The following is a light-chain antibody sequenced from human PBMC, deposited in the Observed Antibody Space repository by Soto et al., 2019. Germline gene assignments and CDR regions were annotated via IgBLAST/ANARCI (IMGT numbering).Light chain of an antibody. Sequence: QSALTQPASVSGSPGQSITISCTGTSSDVGGYNYVSWYQQHPGKAPKLMIYEVSNRPSGVSNRFSGSKSGNTASLTISGXQXEXEXXYYCSSYTSSSTHNYVFGTGTKVTVL. V-gene: IGLV2-14*01. CDR1: SSDVGGYNY. J-gene: IGLJ1*01. CDR2: EVS. CDR3: SSYTSSSTHNYV.